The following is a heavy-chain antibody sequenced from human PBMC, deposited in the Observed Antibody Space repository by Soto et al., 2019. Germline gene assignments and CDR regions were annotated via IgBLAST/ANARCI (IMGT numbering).Heavy chain of an antibody. J-gene: IGHJ4*02. CDR2: ISYDGSNK. CDR1: GFTFSSYG. CDR3: AKTHGGYGDSYPPLDY. D-gene: IGHD4-17*01. V-gene: IGHV3-30*18. Sequence: QVPLVESGGGVVQPGRSLRLSCAASGFTFSSYGMHWVRQAPGKGLEWVAVISYDGSNKYYADSVKGRFTISRDNSKNTLYLQMNSLRAEDTAVYYCAKTHGGYGDSYPPLDYWGQGTLVTVSS.